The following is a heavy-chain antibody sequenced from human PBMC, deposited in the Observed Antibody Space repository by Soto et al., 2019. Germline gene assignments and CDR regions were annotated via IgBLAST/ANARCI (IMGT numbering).Heavy chain of an antibody. CDR1: GDIFSGYS. CDR2: IIPLFGST. J-gene: IGHJ4*02. CDR3: ARDLGTDYDSGDY. V-gene: IGHV1-69*12. D-gene: IGHD3-10*01. Sequence: QVQLVQSGAEVKKPGSSVKVSCTASGDIFSGYSISWVRQAPGQGLEWMGGIIPLFGSTNYAPKFQGRVTITADQSTNTGYMELSSLKSEDTAVYYCARDLGTDYDSGDYWGQGTLVTVSS.